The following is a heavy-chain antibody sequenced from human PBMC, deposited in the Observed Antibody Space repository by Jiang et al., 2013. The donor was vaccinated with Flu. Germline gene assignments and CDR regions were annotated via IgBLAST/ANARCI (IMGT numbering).Heavy chain of an antibody. CDR2: IYTSGSA. D-gene: IGHD3-9*01. J-gene: IGHJ4*02. CDR1: GGSISSGSYY. Sequence: GPGLVKPSQTLSLTCTVSGGSISSGSYYWSWIRQPAGKGLEWIGRIYTSGSANYNPSLESRVTISVDTSKNQFSLKLSSVTAADTAVYYCASSQYYDFLTGYYRTTYYFDYWGQGSLVTVSS. V-gene: IGHV4-61*02. CDR3: ASSQYYDFLTGYYRTTYYFDY.